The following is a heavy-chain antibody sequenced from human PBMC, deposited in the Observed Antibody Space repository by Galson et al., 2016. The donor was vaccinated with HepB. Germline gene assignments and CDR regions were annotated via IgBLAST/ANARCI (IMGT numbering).Heavy chain of an antibody. CDR3: ARELQDAVTFAWYLDL. D-gene: IGHD4-17*01. CDR2: IGTRGDT. CDR1: GSTFSTYD. V-gene: IGHV3-13*04. Sequence: SLRLSCAASGSTFSTYDMHWVRQASGEGLEWVSAIGTRGDTYYADSVEGRFTISRENAKNSLYLQMNYLRAEDTALYYCARELQDAVTFAWYLDLWGRGTLVTVSS. J-gene: IGHJ2*01.